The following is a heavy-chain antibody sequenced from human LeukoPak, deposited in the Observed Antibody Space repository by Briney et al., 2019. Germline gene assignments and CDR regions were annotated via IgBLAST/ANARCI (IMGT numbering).Heavy chain of an antibody. V-gene: IGHV3-23*01. CDR2: ISGSGGST. CDR1: GFTFSTYA. J-gene: IGHJ4*02. D-gene: IGHD5-12*01. Sequence: GGSLRLSCAASGFTFSTYAMSWVRQAPGKGLEWVSAISGSGGSTYYVDSVKGRFTISRDNSRNTLYLQMNSLRAEDTALYYCAKDPSANVALIDYWGQGTLVTVSS. CDR3: AKDPSANVALIDY.